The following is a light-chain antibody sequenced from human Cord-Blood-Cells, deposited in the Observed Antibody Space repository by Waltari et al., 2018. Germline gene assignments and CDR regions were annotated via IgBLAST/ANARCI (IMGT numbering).Light chain of an antibody. Sequence: QSALTQPPSVSGSPGQTVTISCTGTHRAVGGYTSVSWYQQHPGKAPKLMIYDVSKRPSGVPDRFSGSKSGNTASLTISGLQAEDEADYYCCSYAGSYTYVFGTGTKVTVL. CDR1: HRAVGGYTS. V-gene: IGLV2-11*01. J-gene: IGLJ1*01. CDR2: DVS. CDR3: CSYAGSYTYV.